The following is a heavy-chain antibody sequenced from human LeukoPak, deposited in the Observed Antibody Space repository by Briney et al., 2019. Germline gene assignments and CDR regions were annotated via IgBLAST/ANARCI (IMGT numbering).Heavy chain of an antibody. Sequence: SETLSLTCAVYGGSFSGYYWSWIRQPPGKGLEWIGEINHSGSTNYNPSLKSRVTISVDTSKNQFSLKLSSVTAADTAVYYCAREAPYDSSRNWFDPWGQGTLVTVSS. D-gene: IGHD3-22*01. CDR1: GGSFSGYY. CDR3: AREAPYDSSRNWFDP. J-gene: IGHJ5*02. CDR2: INHSGST. V-gene: IGHV4-34*01.